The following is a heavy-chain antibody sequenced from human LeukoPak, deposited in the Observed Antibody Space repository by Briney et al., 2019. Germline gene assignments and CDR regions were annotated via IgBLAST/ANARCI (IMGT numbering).Heavy chain of an antibody. D-gene: IGHD2-2*01. CDR1: GFTFSSYE. Sequence: GGSLRLSCAASGFTFSSYEMNWVRQAPGKGLEWVAYIRYDESDKYYADSVKGRFTISRDNSKNTLYVQMHSLRAEDTAVYYCVRDWYYAPDYWGQGTLVTVSS. CDR3: VRDWYYAPDY. CDR2: IRYDESDK. V-gene: IGHV3-30*02. J-gene: IGHJ4*02.